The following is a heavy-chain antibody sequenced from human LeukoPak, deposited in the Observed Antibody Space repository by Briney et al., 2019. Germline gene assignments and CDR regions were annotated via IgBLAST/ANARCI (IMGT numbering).Heavy chain of an antibody. CDR1: GGSVSSGSYY. D-gene: IGHD6-19*01. CDR3: ARQSAYSSGWKRRGGYFDY. CDR2: IYYSGST. Sequence: SETLSLTCTVSGGSVSSGSYYWSWIRQPPGKGLEWIGYIYYSGSTNYNPSLKSRVTISVDTSKNQFSLKLSSVTAADTAVYYCARQSAYSSGWKRRGGYFDYWGQGTLVTASS. J-gene: IGHJ4*02. V-gene: IGHV4-61*01.